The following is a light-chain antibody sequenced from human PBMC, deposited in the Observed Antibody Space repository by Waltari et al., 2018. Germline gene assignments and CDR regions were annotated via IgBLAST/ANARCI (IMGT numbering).Light chain of an antibody. CDR3: LQALNTPLT. CDR1: QSLVRSDGYNY. CDR2: LGS. J-gene: IGKJ1*01. V-gene: IGKV2-28*01. Sequence: VVMTQSPLSLPVTPGAPASISCRSSQSLVRSDGYNYLYWYLQRPGQSPQLLIYLGSNRASGVPDRFSGSGSGTDFTLKISRVEAEDVGVYYCLQALNTPLTFGQGTKVEIK.